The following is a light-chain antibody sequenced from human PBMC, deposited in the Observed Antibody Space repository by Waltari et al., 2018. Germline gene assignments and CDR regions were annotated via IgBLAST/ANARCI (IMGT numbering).Light chain of an antibody. J-gene: IGLJ3*02. CDR3: HSYDSSLSGWV. CDR2: GYP. V-gene: IGLV1-40*01. Sequence: QSVLTQPPSVSGAPGPTVTLSCSGSISNIGPTYDLHVYQLLPGKAPNFLIPGYPNRPTGVPDRFSGSKSGTSASLAITGLQAEDEADYYCHSYDSSLSGWVFGGGTKLTVL. CDR1: ISNIGPTYD.